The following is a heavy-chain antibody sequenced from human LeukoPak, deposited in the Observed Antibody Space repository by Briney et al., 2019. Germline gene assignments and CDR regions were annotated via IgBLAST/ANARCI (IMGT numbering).Heavy chain of an antibody. D-gene: IGHD3-10*01. CDR1: GGTFNNYN. J-gene: IGHJ6*02. V-gene: IGHV1-69*02. CDR3: AREFWGTMVRGGAMDV. CDR2: IIPSFGIP. Sequence: SVKVSCQASGGTFNNYNINWVRQAPGQGLEWMGTIIPSFGIPSYAEKIKGRVTITADKSTSAAYMELSSLRPEDTAVYYCAREFWGTMVRGGAMDVWGLGTPVIVTS.